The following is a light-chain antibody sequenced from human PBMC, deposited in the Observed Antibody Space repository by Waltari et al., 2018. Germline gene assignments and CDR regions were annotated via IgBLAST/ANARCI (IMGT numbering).Light chain of an antibody. J-gene: IGKJ1*01. V-gene: IGKV3-15*01. Sequence: EIVMTQSPATLSVSPGQRATISCRASQSVRSHLAWYQQKPGQAPSLLIYGASTGATGIPARFSGSGSGTEFTLTISSLQSEDFAVYYCQQYNNWPLTFGQGTKVEIK. CDR3: QQYNNWPLT. CDR2: GAS. CDR1: QSVRSH.